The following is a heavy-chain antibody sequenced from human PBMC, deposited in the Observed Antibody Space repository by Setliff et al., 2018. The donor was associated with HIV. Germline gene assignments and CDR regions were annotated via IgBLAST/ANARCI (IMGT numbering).Heavy chain of an antibody. J-gene: IGHJ4*02. V-gene: IGHV4-39*01. CDR3: ARHVGGSYVNFDY. CDR1: GGSISSSNYY. Sequence: SETLSLTCTVSGGSISSSNYYWGWIRQPPGKGLAWIGSIYYSGSTYYNPSLKSRITISVDTSKNQFSLKLSSVAAADTAVYYCARHVGGSYVNFDYWGQGTLVTVSS. CDR2: IYYSGST. D-gene: IGHD3-16*01.